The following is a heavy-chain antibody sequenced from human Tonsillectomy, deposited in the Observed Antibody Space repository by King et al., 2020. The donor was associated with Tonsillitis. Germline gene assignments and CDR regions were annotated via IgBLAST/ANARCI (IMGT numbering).Heavy chain of an antibody. V-gene: IGHV3-11*01. CDR3: ARDRALLYEYVWGSYRFGGYYFDC. D-gene: IGHD3-16*02. Sequence: VQLVESGGGLVKPGGSLRLSCAASGFTFSDYYMNWIRQAPGKGLEWISYISRSGRTIYSPDSVKGRFTISRDNTQNSLYLKMNSLTAEDTAGYYCARDRALLYEYVWGSYRFGGYYFDCWGQGALVTVSS. J-gene: IGHJ4*02. CDR1: GFTFSDYY. CDR2: ISRSGRTI.